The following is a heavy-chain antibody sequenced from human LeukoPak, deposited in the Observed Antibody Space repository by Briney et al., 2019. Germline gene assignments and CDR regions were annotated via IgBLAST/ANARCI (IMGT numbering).Heavy chain of an antibody. D-gene: IGHD3-22*01. CDR1: GFTFSSYS. CDR3: ARVTYDSSGYGFDY. CDR2: ISSSSSYI. Sequence: TGGSLRLSCAASGFTFSSYSMNWVRQAPGKGLEWVSSISSSSSYIYYADSVKGRFTISRDNAKNSLYLQMNSLRAEDTAVYYCARVTYDSSGYGFDYWGQGTLVTVSS. V-gene: IGHV3-21*01. J-gene: IGHJ4*02.